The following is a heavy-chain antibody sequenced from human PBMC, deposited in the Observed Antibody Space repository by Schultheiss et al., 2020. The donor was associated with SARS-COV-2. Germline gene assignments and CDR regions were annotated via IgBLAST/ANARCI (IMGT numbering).Heavy chain of an antibody. D-gene: IGHD5-18*01. CDR3: TRGRYTYGPGSFDY. J-gene: IGHJ4*02. Sequence: GESLKISCATSGFTFGDYSVTWVRQAPGKGREWVGSIREKGYGGPREYAASVKGRFSISRDDSKSIAYLQMDSLKSEDTAVYYCTRGRYTYGPGSFDYWGQGTLVTVSS. CDR1: GFTFGDYS. CDR2: IREKGYGGPR. V-gene: IGHV3-49*04.